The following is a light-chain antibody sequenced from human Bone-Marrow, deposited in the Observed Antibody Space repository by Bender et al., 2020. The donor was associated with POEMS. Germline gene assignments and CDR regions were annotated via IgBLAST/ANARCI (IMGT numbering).Light chain of an antibody. CDR2: DVT. Sequence: QSALTQPRSVSGSPGQSVTISCTGTSSDVGDFQYVSWYQQHPGKAPKLMIYDVTKRPSGVPDRFSGSKSGTSASLAITGLQAEDEADYYCQSYDSSLSGSVFGGGTRLTVL. CDR3: QSYDSSLSGSV. CDR1: SSDVGDFQY. V-gene: IGLV2-11*01. J-gene: IGLJ2*01.